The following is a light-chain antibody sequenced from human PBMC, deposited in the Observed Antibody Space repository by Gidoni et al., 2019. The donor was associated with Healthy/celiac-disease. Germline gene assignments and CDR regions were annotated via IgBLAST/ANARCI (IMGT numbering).Light chain of an antibody. J-gene: IGLJ3*02. Sequence: SYELPQPPSVSVSPGQTPRITCSGDALPKKYAYWYQQKSGQAPVLVIYEDSKRPSGIPERFSGSSSGTMATLTISGAQVEDEADYYCYSTDSSGTWVFGGGTKLTVL. CDR3: YSTDSSGTWV. CDR2: EDS. CDR1: ALPKKY. V-gene: IGLV3-10*01.